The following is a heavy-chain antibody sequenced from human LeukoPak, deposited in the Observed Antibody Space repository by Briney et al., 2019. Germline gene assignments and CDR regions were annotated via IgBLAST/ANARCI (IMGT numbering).Heavy chain of an antibody. CDR2: INHSGST. V-gene: IGHV4-34*01. J-gene: IGHJ4*02. CDR3: ARRGVNFWSGYYFFDY. CDR1: GGSMSSYY. Sequence: SETLSLTCTVSGGSMSSYYWSWIRQPPGKGLEWIGEINHSGSTNYNPSLKSRVTISVDTSKNQFSLKLSSVTAADTAVYYCARRGVNFWSGYYFFDYWGQGTLVTVSS. D-gene: IGHD3-3*01.